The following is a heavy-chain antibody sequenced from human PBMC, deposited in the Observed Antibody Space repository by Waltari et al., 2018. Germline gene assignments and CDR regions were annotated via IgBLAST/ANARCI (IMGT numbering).Heavy chain of an antibody. J-gene: IGHJ4*02. CDR2: LYTSGST. CDR3: ARSYSGYAPPFPLGY. V-gene: IGHV4-61*09. Sequence: QVQLQESGPGLVKPSQTLSLTCTVSGGSISSGRYYWSWIRQPAGKGLEWIGYLYTSGSTNYNPSLKSRVTISVDTSKNQFSLKLSSVTAADTAVYYCARSYSGYAPPFPLGYWGQGTLVTVSS. D-gene: IGHD5-12*01. CDR1: GGSISSGRYY.